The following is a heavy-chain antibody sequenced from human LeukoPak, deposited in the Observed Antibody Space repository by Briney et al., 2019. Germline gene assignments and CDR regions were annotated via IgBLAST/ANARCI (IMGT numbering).Heavy chain of an antibody. Sequence: SETLSLTCAVYGGSFSGYYWSWIRQPPGKGPEWIGEINHSGRNNYNPSLKGGVTISVDTSKNQFSLKLSSVTAADTAVYYCARGGVRRYYYYMGVWGKGTTVTVSS. CDR1: GGSFSGYY. CDR2: INHSGRN. CDR3: ARGGVRRYYYYMGV. V-gene: IGHV4-34*01. D-gene: IGHD3-10*01. J-gene: IGHJ6*03.